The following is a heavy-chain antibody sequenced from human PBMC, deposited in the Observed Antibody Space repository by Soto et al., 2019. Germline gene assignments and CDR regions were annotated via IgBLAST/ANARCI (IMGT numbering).Heavy chain of an antibody. J-gene: IGHJ6*03. Sequence: PSETLSLTCTVSGGSISSYYWSWIRQPPGKGLEWIGYIYYSGSTNYNHSLKSRVTISVDTSKNQFSLKLSSVTAADTAVYYCARLNGDYGYYYYYMDVWGKGTTVTVSS. CDR1: GGSISSYY. CDR3: ARLNGDYGYYYYYMDV. CDR2: IYYSGST. V-gene: IGHV4-59*08. D-gene: IGHD4-17*01.